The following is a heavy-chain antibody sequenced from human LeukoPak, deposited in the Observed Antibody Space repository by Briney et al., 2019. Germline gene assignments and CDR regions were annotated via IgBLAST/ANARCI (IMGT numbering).Heavy chain of an antibody. J-gene: IGHJ5*02. CDR2: IYYSGST. CDR1: GGSISSGGYY. D-gene: IGHD2-2*01. Sequence: PSETLSLTCTVSGGSISSGGYYWSWIRQHPGKGLEWIGYIYYSGSTNYNPSLKSRVTISVDTSKNQFSLKLSSVTAADTAVYYCARHELCSTSCYGPYNWFDPWGQGTLVTVSS. V-gene: IGHV4-61*08. CDR3: ARHELCSTSCYGPYNWFDP.